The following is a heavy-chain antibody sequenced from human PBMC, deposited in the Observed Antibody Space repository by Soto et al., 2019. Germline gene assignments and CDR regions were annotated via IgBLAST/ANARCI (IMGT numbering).Heavy chain of an antibody. J-gene: IGHJ4*02. Sequence: PGESLKISCKGSGYSFISYWNSWVRQMPGKGLEWMVSIDPSDSYTNYSPSFQGHVTISADKSISTAYLQWSSLKASDTAMYYCARRQHNVETGDFDYWGQGTLVTVSS. V-gene: IGHV5-10-1*01. D-gene: IGHD2-21*02. CDR3: ARRQHNVETGDFDY. CDR1: GYSFISYW. CDR2: IDPSDSYT.